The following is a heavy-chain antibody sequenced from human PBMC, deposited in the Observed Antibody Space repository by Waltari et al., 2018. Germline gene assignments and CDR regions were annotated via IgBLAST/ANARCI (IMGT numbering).Heavy chain of an antibody. J-gene: IGHJ3*02. D-gene: IGHD2-8*01. CDR2: INHKGDT. Sequence: QVQLQQWGAGLLKPSETLSLTCGVHSGSFSGGSLSNFYWSWIRQPPGKGLEWIGQINHKGDTHYKSSLQSRVSVSVDTSKNQVSLNLTSVTAADTAVYFCSRAEIRSCSNGVCLSEIWGQGTMVIVSS. V-gene: IGHV4-34*01. CDR1: SGSFSGGSLSNFY. CDR3: SRAEIRSCSNGVCLSEI.